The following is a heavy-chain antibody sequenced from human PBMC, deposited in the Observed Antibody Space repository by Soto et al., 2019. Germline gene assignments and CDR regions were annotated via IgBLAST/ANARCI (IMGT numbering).Heavy chain of an antibody. Sequence: GGSLSLSCAASGFTFSSYAMSWVRQAPGKGLEWVSTISDSGSTYYADSVKGRFTISRDISKNTLYVQMSSLRAEDTAVYYCAKGGEGYCSGTSCLYHMDAWGKGTTVTV. V-gene: IGHV3-23*01. J-gene: IGHJ6*03. D-gene: IGHD2-15*01. CDR2: ISDSGST. CDR1: GFTFSSYA. CDR3: AKGGEGYCSGTSCLYHMDA.